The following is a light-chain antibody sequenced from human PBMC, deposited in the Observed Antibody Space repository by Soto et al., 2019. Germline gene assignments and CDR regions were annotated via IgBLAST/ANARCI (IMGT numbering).Light chain of an antibody. J-gene: IGKJ2*01. V-gene: IGKV3-15*01. Sequence: EIVMTQSAAALSDTPVERVTRSCIASESLSTYLAWYQHKPGQAPRLLIYGASTKATGIPARFSGSGSATDFTLTISSLQSEDFAVYYCQSYNDWPFSFGQGTKVDIK. CDR3: QSYNDWPFS. CDR2: GAS. CDR1: ESLSTY.